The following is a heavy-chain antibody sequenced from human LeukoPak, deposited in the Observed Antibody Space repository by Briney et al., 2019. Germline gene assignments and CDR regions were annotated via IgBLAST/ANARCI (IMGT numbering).Heavy chain of an antibody. CDR3: AREGDAFDI. V-gene: IGHV4-30-2*01. CDR1: GGSISSGGHS. J-gene: IGHJ3*02. Sequence: SETLSLTCAVSGGSISSGGHSWSWIRQPPGKGLEWIGYIYHSGSTYYNPSLKSRVTISVDRSKNQFSLKLSSVTAADTAVYYCAREGDAFDIWGQGTMVTVSS. CDR2: IYHSGST.